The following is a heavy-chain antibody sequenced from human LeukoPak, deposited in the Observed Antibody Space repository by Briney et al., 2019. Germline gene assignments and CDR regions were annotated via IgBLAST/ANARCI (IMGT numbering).Heavy chain of an antibody. Sequence: GASVKVSCKASGYTFTGYYMHWVRQAPGQGLEWMGWINPNSGGTNYAQKLQGRVTMTTDTSTSTAYMELRSLRSDDTAVYYCAVLVATIPYCFDYWGQGTLVTVSS. CDR1: GYTFTGYY. CDR2: INPNSGGT. V-gene: IGHV1-2*02. D-gene: IGHD5-12*01. J-gene: IGHJ4*02. CDR3: AVLVATIPYCFDY.